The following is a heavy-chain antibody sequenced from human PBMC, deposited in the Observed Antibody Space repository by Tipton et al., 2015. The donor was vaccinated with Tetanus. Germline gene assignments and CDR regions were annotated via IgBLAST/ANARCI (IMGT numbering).Heavy chain of an antibody. J-gene: IGHJ4*02. Sequence: LRLSCAVYGGSFSGYYWSWIRQPPGKGLEWIGEINHSGSTNYNPSLKSRVTISVDTSKNQFSLKLSSVTAADTAVYYCARLGAYYYDSSGYAPAFDYWGQGTLVTVSS. CDR3: ARLGAYYYDSSGYAPAFDY. V-gene: IGHV4-34*01. CDR2: INHSGST. D-gene: IGHD3-22*01. CDR1: GGSFSGYY.